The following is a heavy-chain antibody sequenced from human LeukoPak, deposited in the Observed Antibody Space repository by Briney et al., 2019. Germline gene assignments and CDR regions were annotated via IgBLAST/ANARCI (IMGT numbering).Heavy chain of an antibody. J-gene: IGHJ4*02. Sequence: PSETLSLTCTVSGGSISTYYWNWIRKTPGKGLEWIGFMQYTGDSQYNPSLKSRVTMFVDTSKNQFSLKLSSVTAADTAVYYCAIFYGDYLDYWGQGTLVTVSS. V-gene: IGHV4-59*08. CDR1: GGSISTYY. CDR2: MQYTGDS. CDR3: AIFYGDYLDY. D-gene: IGHD4-17*01.